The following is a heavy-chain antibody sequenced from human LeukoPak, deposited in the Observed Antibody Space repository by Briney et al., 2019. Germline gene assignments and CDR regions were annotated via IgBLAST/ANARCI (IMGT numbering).Heavy chain of an antibody. CDR2: SSAYNGNT. Sequence: ASVSDSCMASGYTFTSYGISWVRPAPGQGLEWMGWSSAYNGNTNYAQELQGRVTMTTDTSTSTAYMELRSLRSDDTAVYYCARDPGGSGSYSWFDPWGQGTLVTVSS. D-gene: IGHD3-10*01. CDR3: ARDPGGSGSYSWFDP. CDR1: GYTFTSYG. J-gene: IGHJ5*02. V-gene: IGHV1-18*04.